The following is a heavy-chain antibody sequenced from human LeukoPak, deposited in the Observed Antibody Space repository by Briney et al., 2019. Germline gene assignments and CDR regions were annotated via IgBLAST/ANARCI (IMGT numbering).Heavy chain of an antibody. CDR1: GFTFSSYG. Sequence: GRSLRLSCAASGFTFSSYGMHWVRQAPGKGLEWVAVISYDGSNKYYADSVKGRSTISRDNSKNTLYLQMNSLRAEDTAVYYCAKDSDGSSWDWYFDLWGRGTLVTVSS. CDR2: ISYDGSNK. J-gene: IGHJ2*01. CDR3: AKDSDGSSWDWYFDL. V-gene: IGHV3-30*18. D-gene: IGHD6-13*01.